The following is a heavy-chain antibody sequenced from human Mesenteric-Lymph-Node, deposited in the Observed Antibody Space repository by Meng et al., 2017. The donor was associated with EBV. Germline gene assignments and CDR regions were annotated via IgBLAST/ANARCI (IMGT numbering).Heavy chain of an antibody. V-gene: IGHV4-34*01. CDR3: ARAGSSGWSDLDY. Sequence: HVQLQPCGAGLLTPSEPLSLICGVYCESFGGYYWTLIRQPPGTGLEWIGEINHSGSTNYNPSLKSRVTISIDTSKNQFSVKLTSVTAADTAVYYCARAGSSGWSDLDYWGQGTLVTVSS. D-gene: IGHD6-19*01. J-gene: IGHJ4*02. CDR2: INHSGST. CDR1: CESFGGYY.